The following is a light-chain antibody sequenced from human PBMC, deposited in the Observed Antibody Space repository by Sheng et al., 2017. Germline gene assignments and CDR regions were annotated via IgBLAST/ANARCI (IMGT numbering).Light chain of an antibody. V-gene: IGLV1-44*01. CDR1: SSNIGSNT. CDR3: AAWDDNLIGYV. J-gene: IGLJ1*01. CDR2: NNN. Sequence: QSVLTQPPSASGTPGQRVTISCSGSSSNIGSNTVNWYQQLPGTAPKLLIYNNNQRPSGVPDRFSGTKSGTSASLAISGLQSEDEADYYCAAWDDNLIGYVFGTGTKVTV.